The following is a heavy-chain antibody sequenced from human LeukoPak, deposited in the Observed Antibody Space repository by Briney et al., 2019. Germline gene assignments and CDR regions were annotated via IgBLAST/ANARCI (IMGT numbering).Heavy chain of an antibody. D-gene: IGHD2-15*01. CDR3: ARDLGYCSGGSCYSSHPDY. V-gene: IGHV3-30-3*01. J-gene: IGHJ4*02. CDR1: GFTLNSYA. Sequence: GRSLRLSCAASGFTLNSYAMHWVRQGPGKGVGWVAGLLYDGSNKYYADSVKGRFTISRDNSKNTLYLQMNSQRAEDTAVYYCARDLGYCSGGSCYSSHPDYWGQGTLVTVSS. CDR2: LLYDGSNK.